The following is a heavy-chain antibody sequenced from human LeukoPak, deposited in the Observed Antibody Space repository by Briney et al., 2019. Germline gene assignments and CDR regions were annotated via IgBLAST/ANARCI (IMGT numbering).Heavy chain of an antibody. D-gene: IGHD3-16*01. CDR2: ISGSGGST. Sequence: GGSLRLSCAASGFTFSNYAMSWVRQAPGKGLEWVSAISGSGGSTYYADSVKGRFTISRDNSKNTLYLQMNSLRAEDTAVYYCAKDGEGLGGPFDYWGQGTLVTVSS. J-gene: IGHJ4*02. CDR1: GFTFSNYA. V-gene: IGHV3-23*01. CDR3: AKDGEGLGGPFDY.